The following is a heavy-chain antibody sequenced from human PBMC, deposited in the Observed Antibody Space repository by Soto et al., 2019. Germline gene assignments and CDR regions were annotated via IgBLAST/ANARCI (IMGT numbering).Heavy chain of an antibody. J-gene: IGHJ4*02. CDR1: GYTFTSYG. CDR3: ARVTVLVPAASDY. D-gene: IGHD2-2*01. Sequence: ASVKVSCKASGYTFTSYGISWVRQAPGQGLEWMGWISAYNGNTNYAQKLQGRVPMTTDTSTSTAYMELRSLRSDDPSVYSSARVTVLVPAASDYWGPGSLVTVSS. V-gene: IGHV1-18*01. CDR2: ISAYNGNT.